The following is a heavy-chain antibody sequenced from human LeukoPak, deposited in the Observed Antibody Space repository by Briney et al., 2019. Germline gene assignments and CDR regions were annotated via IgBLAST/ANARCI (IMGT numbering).Heavy chain of an antibody. J-gene: IGHJ4*02. CDR3: ATGGRSGVAFDS. Sequence: GGSLTLSCAASGFIASSNYMSWVRHAPGNGLEWIPLIYSGCSTYHADSVMGRFNISRDNSKSTLFLQMNNLRAEDTAVYYCATGGRSGVAFDSWGQGTRVTVS. V-gene: IGHV3-53*01. CDR2: IYSGCST. CDR1: GFIASSNY. D-gene: IGHD2-15*01.